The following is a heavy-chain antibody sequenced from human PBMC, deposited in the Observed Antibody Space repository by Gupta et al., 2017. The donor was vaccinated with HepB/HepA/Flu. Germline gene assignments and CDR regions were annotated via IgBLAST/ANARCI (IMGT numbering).Heavy chain of an antibody. CDR1: GFTFSSYG. CDR3: ARADYGDYGVFFQH. CDR2: IWYDGSNK. Sequence: QVQLVESGGGVVQPGRSLRLSCAASGFTFSSYGMHWVRQAPGKGLELVAVIWYDGSNKYYADSVKGRFTISRDNSENTLYLQMNSLRAEDTAVYYCARADYGDYGVFFQHWGQGTLVTVSS. J-gene: IGHJ1*01. D-gene: IGHD4-17*01. V-gene: IGHV3-33*01.